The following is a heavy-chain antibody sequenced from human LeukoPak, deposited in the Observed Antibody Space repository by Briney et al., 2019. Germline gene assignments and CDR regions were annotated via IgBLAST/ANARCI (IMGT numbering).Heavy chain of an antibody. CDR3: ARDPLSYYYDSSGFDGLDI. CDR2: IRYDGSNK. D-gene: IGHD3-22*01. J-gene: IGHJ3*02. CDR1: EFSVGSNY. V-gene: IGHV3-30*02. Sequence: GGSLRLSCAASEFSVGSNYMTWVRQAPGKGLEWVAFIRYDGSNKYYADSVKGRFTISRDNSKNTLYLQMNSLRVEDTAVYYCARDPLSYYYDSSGFDGLDIWGQGTMVTVSS.